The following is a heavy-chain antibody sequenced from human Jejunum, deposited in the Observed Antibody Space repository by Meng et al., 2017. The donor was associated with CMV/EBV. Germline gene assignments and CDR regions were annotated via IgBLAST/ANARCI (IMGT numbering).Heavy chain of an antibody. V-gene: IGHV4-39*01. CDR2: VHHSGTT. CDR1: YE. J-gene: IGHJ5*02. D-gene: IGHD3-22*01. CDR3: ARHRVSIVESASWFDT. Sequence: YEWGGGRQPPRKELEWIATVHHSGTTYNNPSLESRDRVSIDTSKKQLSLRLDSVTAADTAVYYCARHRVSIVESASWFDTWGQGTLVTVSS.